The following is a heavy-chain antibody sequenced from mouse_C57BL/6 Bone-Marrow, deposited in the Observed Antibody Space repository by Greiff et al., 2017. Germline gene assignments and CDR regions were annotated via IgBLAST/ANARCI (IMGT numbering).Heavy chain of an antibody. CDR3: ATSYGYWYFDV. Sequence: QVQLQQSGPGLVQPSQSLSITCPVSGFSLTSYGVHWVRQSPGKGLEWLGVIWSGGSTDYNAAFISRLSISKDNSKSQVFFKMNSLQADDTAIYYCATSYGYWYFDVWGTGTMVTVSS. CDR1: GFSLTSYG. J-gene: IGHJ1*03. V-gene: IGHV2-2*01. CDR2: IWSGGST. D-gene: IGHD1-1*02.